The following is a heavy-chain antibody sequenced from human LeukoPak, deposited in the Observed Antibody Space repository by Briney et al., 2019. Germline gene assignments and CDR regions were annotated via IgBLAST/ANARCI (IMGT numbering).Heavy chain of an antibody. D-gene: IGHD3-10*01. Sequence: PSETLSLTCTVSGGSISNYYWTWIRQPPGKVLEWIGYIYNSGSTNYNPSLKSRVTISVDTSKNQFSLKLSSVTAADTAVYYCARRHKVAAGDALDIWGQGTMVTVSS. CDR1: GGSISNYY. CDR2: IYNSGST. CDR3: ARRHKVAAGDALDI. V-gene: IGHV4-59*08. J-gene: IGHJ3*02.